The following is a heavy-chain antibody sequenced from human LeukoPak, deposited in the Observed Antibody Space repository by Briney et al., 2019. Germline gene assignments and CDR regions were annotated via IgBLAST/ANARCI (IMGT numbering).Heavy chain of an antibody. CDR1: GGSISSYY. J-gene: IGHJ6*03. Sequence: SETLSLTCTVSGGSISSYYWSWIRQPPGKGLEWIGNIYYSGSTNYNPSLKSRVTISVDTSKNQFSLKLSSVTAADTAVYYCTRGPIAYYYMDVWGKGTTVTISS. CDR3: TRGPIAYYYMDV. CDR2: IYYSGST. V-gene: IGHV4-59*01. D-gene: IGHD3-22*01.